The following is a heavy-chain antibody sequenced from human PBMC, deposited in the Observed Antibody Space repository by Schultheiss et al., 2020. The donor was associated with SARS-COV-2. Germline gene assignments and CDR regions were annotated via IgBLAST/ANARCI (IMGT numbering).Heavy chain of an antibody. CDR2: IWYDGSNK. CDR3: ARGDRIQLWAPFDY. Sequence: GESLKISCAASGFTFSSYGMHWVRQAPGKGLEWVAVIWYDGSNKYYADSVKGRFTISRDNSKNTLYLQMNSLRAEDTAVYYCARGDRIQLWAPFDYWGQGTLVTVSS. J-gene: IGHJ4*02. D-gene: IGHD5-18*01. V-gene: IGHV3-33*01. CDR1: GFTFSSYG.